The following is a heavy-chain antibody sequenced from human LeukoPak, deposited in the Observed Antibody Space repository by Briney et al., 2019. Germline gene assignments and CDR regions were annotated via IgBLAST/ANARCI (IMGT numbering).Heavy chain of an antibody. CDR3: ARCPWGRCYGAFDI. J-gene: IGHJ3*02. CDR1: GFTFSSYS. CDR2: ISSSSSYI. V-gene: IGHV3-21*04. D-gene: IGHD2-15*01. Sequence: PGGSLRLSCAASGFTFSSYSMNWVRQAPGKGLEWVSSISSSSSYIYYADSVKGRFTISRDNAKNSLYLQMNSLRAEDTAVYYCARCPWGRCYGAFDIWGQGTMVTVSS.